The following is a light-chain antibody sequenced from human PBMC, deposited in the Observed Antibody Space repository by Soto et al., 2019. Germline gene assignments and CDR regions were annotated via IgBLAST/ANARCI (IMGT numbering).Light chain of an antibody. V-gene: IGKV1-5*03. CDR2: KAS. CDR1: QSISTW. CDR3: QQYNSYSRT. Sequence: DIQMTQSPSTPSASVGDRVTITCRANQSISTWLAWYQQEPGKAPKLLIYKASHLDSGVPSRFSGSGSGTECTLTISSLQPDDFATYYCQQYNSYSRTFGQGTKVEIK. J-gene: IGKJ1*01.